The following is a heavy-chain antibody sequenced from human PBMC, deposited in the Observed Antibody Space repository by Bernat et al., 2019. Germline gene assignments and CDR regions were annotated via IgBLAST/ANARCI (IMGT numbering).Heavy chain of an antibody. V-gene: IGHV3-53*04. J-gene: IGHJ3*02. Sequence: EVQLVESGGGLVQPGGSLRLSCAASGFTVSSNYMSWVRQAPGKGLEWVSVIYSGGSTYYADSVKGRFTISRHNSKNTLYLQMSSLRAEDTAVYYCATWTNIAVAGTGAFDIWGQGTMVTVSS. CDR2: IYSGGST. CDR3: ATWTNIAVAGTGAFDI. CDR1: GFTVSSNY. D-gene: IGHD6-19*01.